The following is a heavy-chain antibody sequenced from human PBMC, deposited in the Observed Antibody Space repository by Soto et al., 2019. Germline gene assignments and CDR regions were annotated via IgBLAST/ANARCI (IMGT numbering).Heavy chain of an antibody. D-gene: IGHD3-3*01. Sequence: SGPTLVTPPRSLTLICTFSVYSLRNSGMHVSWIRHPPGTDPEWLALMEWDDDKYYSTSLKTRLTISKDTSKNQVVLTMTNMDPVDTATYYCARTTRAICGVLTSSYGIDVWGQGTTVTVSS. V-gene: IGHV2-70*01. CDR2: MEWDDDK. CDR3: ARTTRAICGVLTSSYGIDV. J-gene: IGHJ6*02. CDR1: VYSLRNSGMH.